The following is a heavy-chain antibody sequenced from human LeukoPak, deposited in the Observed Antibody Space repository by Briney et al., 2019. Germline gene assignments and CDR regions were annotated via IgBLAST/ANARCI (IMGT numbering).Heavy chain of an antibody. CDR2: ISGSGGST. CDR3: VRDLVRGDAFDI. J-gene: IGHJ3*02. V-gene: IGHV3-23*01. D-gene: IGHD3-10*02. CDR1: GFTFSSYA. Sequence: GGSLRLSCAASGFTFSSYAMSWVRQAPGKGLEWVSAISGSGGSTYYADSVKGRFTISRDNSKNTLYLQMNSLRPEDTAVYYRVRDLVRGDAFDIWGQGTMVTVSS.